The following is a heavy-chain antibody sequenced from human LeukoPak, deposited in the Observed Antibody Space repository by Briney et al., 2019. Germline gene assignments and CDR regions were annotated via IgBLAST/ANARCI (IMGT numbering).Heavy chain of an antibody. V-gene: IGHV3-15*01. CDR2: IKSKTDGGTT. D-gene: IGHD5-12*01. CDR3: TTDGDDIVTDEFDY. CDR1: GFTFSNAW. J-gene: IGHJ4*02. Sequence: GGSLRLSCAASGFTFSNAWMSWVRQAPGKGLEWVGRIKSKTDGGTTDYAAPVNGRFTISRDDSKNTLYLQMNSLKTEDTAVYYCTTDGDDIVTDEFDYWGQGTLVTVSS.